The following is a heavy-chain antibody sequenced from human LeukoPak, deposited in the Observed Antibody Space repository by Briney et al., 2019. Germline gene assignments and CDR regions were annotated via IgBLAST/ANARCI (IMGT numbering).Heavy chain of an antibody. CDR3: ASSEYSSSSRGDAFDI. CDR1: GYSFTSYW. Sequence: GESLKISCKGSGYSFTSYWIGWVRQMPGKGLEWMGIIYPGDSDTRYSPSFQGQVTISADKSISTAYLQWSSLKASDTAMYYCASSEYSSSSRGDAFDIWGQGTMVTVSS. V-gene: IGHV5-51*01. CDR2: IYPGDSDT. J-gene: IGHJ3*02. D-gene: IGHD6-6*01.